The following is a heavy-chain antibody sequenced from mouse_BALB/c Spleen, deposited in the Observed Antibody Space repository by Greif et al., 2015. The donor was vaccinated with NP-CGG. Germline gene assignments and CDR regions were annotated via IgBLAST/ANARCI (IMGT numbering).Heavy chain of an antibody. J-gene: IGHJ4*01. CDR3: ATRNYADYYAMDD. Sequence: VQLQESGAELMKPGASVKISCKATGYTFSSYWIEWVKQRPGHGLEWIGEILPGSGSTNYNEKFKGKATFTADTSSNTAYRQLISLTSEDSAVYYCATRNYADYYAMDDWGQGTSVTVSS. CDR1: GYTFSSYW. D-gene: IGHD2-1*01. CDR2: ILPGSGST. V-gene: IGHV1-9*01.